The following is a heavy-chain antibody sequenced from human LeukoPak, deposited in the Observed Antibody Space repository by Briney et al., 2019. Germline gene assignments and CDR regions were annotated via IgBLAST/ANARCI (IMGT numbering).Heavy chain of an antibody. J-gene: IGHJ4*02. Sequence: SQTLSLTCAVSGGSISSGGYSWSWIRQPPGKGLEWIGYIYHSGSTYYNPSLKSRVTISVDTSKNQFSLKLSSVTAAGTAVYYCARDWPITGTYLDYWGQGTLVTVSS. CDR1: GGSISSGGYS. CDR2: IYHSGST. D-gene: IGHD1-7*01. CDR3: ARDWPITGTYLDY. V-gene: IGHV4-30-2*01.